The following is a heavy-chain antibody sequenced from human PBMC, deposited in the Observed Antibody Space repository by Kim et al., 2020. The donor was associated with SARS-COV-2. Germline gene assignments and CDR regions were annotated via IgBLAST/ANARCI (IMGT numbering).Heavy chain of an antibody. J-gene: IGHJ4*02. CDR3: LEGLYFDY. CDR2: GNGNT. D-gene: IGHD1-1*01. V-gene: IGHV1-3*01. Sequence: GNGNTIYEQKFQGKVTFTTDTSASTAYMELSFLRSEDSAVYYCLEGLYFDYWGQGTLVTVSS.